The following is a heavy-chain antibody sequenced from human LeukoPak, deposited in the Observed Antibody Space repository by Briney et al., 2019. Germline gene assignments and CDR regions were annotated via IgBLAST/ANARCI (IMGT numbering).Heavy chain of an antibody. CDR3: ARVLSRPGGYYSGTYYYGMDV. V-gene: IGHV4-59*01. CDR1: GGSISNYY. D-gene: IGHD3-22*01. J-gene: IGHJ6*02. CDR2: IYYNGTT. Sequence: SETLSLTCTVSGGSISNYYWSWIRQPPGKGLEWIGYIYYNGTTSYNPSLKSRVTISLDTSKNHFSVKLSSVTAADTAVYYCARVLSRPGGYYSGTYYYGMDVWGQGTTVTVSS.